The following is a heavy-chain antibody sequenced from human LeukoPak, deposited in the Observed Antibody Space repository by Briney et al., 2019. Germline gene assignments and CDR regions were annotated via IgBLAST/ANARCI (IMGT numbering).Heavy chain of an antibody. Sequence: GGSLRLSCAASGFTVSNAWMSWVRQAPGKGLEWVGRIKSKTDGETTDYAAPVKGRFTISRDDSKNTLYQQMNSLKTEDTGVYYCTTDLLTTTVPLDYWGQGTLVTVSS. D-gene: IGHD4-17*01. CDR1: GFTVSNAW. V-gene: IGHV3-15*01. J-gene: IGHJ4*02. CDR3: TTDLLTTTVPLDY. CDR2: IKSKTDGETT.